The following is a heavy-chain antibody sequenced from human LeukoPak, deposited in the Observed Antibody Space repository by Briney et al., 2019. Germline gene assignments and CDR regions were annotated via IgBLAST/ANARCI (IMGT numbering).Heavy chain of an antibody. CDR3: ARDTYGSGSSTFDP. Sequence: SETLSLTCTVSGGSISSYYWSWIRQPAGKGLEWIGRIYTSGSTNYNPSLKSRVTMSVDTSKNQFPLKLSSVTAADTAVYYCARDTYGSGSSTFDPWGQGTLVTVSS. CDR1: GGSISSYY. J-gene: IGHJ5*02. D-gene: IGHD3-10*01. CDR2: IYTSGST. V-gene: IGHV4-4*07.